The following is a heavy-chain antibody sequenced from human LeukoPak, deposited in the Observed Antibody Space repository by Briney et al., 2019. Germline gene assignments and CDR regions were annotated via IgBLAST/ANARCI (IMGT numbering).Heavy chain of an antibody. CDR3: VTGPLYYFDY. CDR2: INHSGST. D-gene: IGHD3-10*01. J-gene: IGHJ4*02. Sequence: SETLSLTCAVYGGSFSGYYWSWIRQPPGKGLEWIGEINHSGSTNYNPSLKSRVTISVDTSKNQFSLKLSSVTAADTAVYYCVTGPLYYFDYWGQGTLVTVSS. V-gene: IGHV4-34*01. CDR1: GGSFSGYY.